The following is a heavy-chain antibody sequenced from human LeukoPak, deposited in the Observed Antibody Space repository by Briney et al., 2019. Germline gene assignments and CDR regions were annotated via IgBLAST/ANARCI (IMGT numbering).Heavy chain of an antibody. Sequence: PGGSLRLSCVASGLTFRKYWLHWVRQAPGKGLEWVSRINPDDESTSYADSVRGRFTISRDNAKNTLYLQMNSLRAEDTAVYYCLTILEATIDAFDIWGQGTMVTVSS. D-gene: IGHD1-26*01. CDR1: GLTFRKYW. V-gene: IGHV3-74*01. CDR3: LTILEATIDAFDI. CDR2: INPDDEST. J-gene: IGHJ3*02.